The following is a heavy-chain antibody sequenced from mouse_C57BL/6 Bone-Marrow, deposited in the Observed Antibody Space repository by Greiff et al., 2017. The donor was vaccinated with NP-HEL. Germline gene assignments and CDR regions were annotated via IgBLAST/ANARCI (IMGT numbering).Heavy chain of an antibody. CDR1: GFTFSNYW. Sequence: EVKVEESGGGLVQPGGSMKLSCVASGFTFSNYWMNWVRQSPEKGLEWVAQIRLKSDNYATHYAESVKGRFTISRDDSKSSVYLQMNNLRAEDTGIYYCTGEVLRSVAGFDYWGQGTTLTVSS. CDR2: IRLKSDNYAT. D-gene: IGHD1-1*01. J-gene: IGHJ2*01. CDR3: TGEVLRSVAGFDY. V-gene: IGHV6-3*01.